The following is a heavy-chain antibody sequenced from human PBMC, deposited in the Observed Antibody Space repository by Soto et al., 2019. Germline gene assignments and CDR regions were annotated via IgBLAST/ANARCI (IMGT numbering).Heavy chain of an antibody. CDR3: AREDILTGYYIFDY. D-gene: IGHD3-9*01. CDR2: SRNKANSYTT. J-gene: IGHJ4*02. CDR1: GFTFSDHY. V-gene: IGHV3-72*01. Sequence: EVQLVESGGGLVQPGGSLRLSCAASGFTFSDHYMDWVRQAPGKGLEWVGRSRNKANSYTTEYAASVKGRFNISRDHSKNAMYLKMNSLKTDDTAVDYCAREDILTGYYIFDYWGQGTLVTVSS.